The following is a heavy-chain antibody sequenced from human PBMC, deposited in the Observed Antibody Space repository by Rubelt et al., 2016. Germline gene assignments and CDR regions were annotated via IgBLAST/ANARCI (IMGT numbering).Heavy chain of an antibody. CDR3: ATTIAIRPYYFDY. D-gene: IGHD6-6*01. CDR2: IIPVFGTA. CDR1: GGTFSSYA. Sequence: QVQLVQSGAEVKKPGSSVKVSCKASGGTFSSYAISWVRQAPGQGLEWMGGIIPVFGTANYAKTSQGRIPMTADESTSTAYMELSSLRSEDTAVYYCATTIAIRPYYFDYWGQGTLVTVSS. J-gene: IGHJ4*02. V-gene: IGHV1-69*01.